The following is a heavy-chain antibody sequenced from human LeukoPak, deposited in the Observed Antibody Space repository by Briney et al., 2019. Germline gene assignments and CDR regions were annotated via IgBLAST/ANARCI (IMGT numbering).Heavy chain of an antibody. D-gene: IGHD6-19*01. CDR2: INHSGST. Sequence: NSSETLSLTCAVYGGSFSGYYWSWIRQPPGKGLEWIGEINHSGSTNYNPSLKSRVTISVDTSKNQFSLKLSSVTAADTAVYYCATAVAGTPSYYFDYWGQGTLVTVSS. CDR1: GGSFSGYY. J-gene: IGHJ4*02. V-gene: IGHV4-34*01. CDR3: ATAVAGTPSYYFDY.